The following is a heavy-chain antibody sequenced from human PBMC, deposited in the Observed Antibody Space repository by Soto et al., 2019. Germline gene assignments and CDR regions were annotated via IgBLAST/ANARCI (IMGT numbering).Heavy chain of an antibody. CDR1: GFNFISYD. Sequence: EVQLVESGGALVRPGGSLRLSCAASGFNFISYDIHWVRQATGKGLEWVSGIGTAGDTYYPGAVEGRFIMSRENAENSVYLEMNSLRPGDTAVYYCARGVLGPGDYYYGMDVWGQGTTVTVFS. V-gene: IGHV3-13*01. CDR2: IGTAGDT. D-gene: IGHD2-8*02. J-gene: IGHJ6*02. CDR3: ARGVLGPGDYYYGMDV.